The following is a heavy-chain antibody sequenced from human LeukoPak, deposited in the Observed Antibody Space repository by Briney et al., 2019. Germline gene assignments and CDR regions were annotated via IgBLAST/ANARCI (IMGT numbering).Heavy chain of an antibody. CDR3: EREYSRGGTCYTGC. CDR2: IYYSGST. Sequence: PSESLSLTCTVSGGSISSYYWSWIRQPPGKGLEWIGYIYYSGSTNYNPSLKSRVTISVDTSKNQFSLKLSSVAAADTAVYSCEREYSRGGTCYTGCWGQGILVTVSS. D-gene: IGHD2-15*01. V-gene: IGHV4-59*01. J-gene: IGHJ4*02. CDR1: GGSISSYY.